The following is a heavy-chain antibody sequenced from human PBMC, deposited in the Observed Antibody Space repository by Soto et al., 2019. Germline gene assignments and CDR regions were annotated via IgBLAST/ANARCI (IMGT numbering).Heavy chain of an antibody. D-gene: IGHD3-10*01. CDR3: ARDGSGSYYNGAFDI. CDR2: INHSGST. CDR1: GGSFSGYY. Sequence: SETLSLTCAVYGGSFSGYYWSWIRQPPGKGLEWIGEINHSGSTNYNPSLKSRVTISVDTSKNQFSLKLSSVTAADTAVYYCARDGSGSYYNGAFDIWGQGTMVTVSS. J-gene: IGHJ3*02. V-gene: IGHV4-34*01.